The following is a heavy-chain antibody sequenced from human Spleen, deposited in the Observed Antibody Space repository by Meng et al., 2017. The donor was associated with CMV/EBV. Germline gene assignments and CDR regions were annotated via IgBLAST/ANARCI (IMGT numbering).Heavy chain of an antibody. CDR2: INPNSDGT. CDR3: ARVLYYSNYDWFDP. V-gene: IGHV1-2*02. Sequence: SGSTFTGYDRHWGRQAPGQGLEWMGWINPNSDGTNYAQKFQGRVTMTRDTSISTAYMELSRLRSDDTAVYYCARVLYYSNYDWFDPWGQGTLVTVSS. CDR1: GSTFTGYD. D-gene: IGHD4-11*01. J-gene: IGHJ5*02.